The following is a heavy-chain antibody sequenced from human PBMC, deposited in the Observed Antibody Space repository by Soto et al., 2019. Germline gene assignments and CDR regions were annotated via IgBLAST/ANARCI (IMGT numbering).Heavy chain of an antibody. Sequence: GGSLRLSCAVSGFTFSSYWMSWVRQAPGKGLERVANRKQDGSEKYYVDSVKGRFTISRDNAKNSLYLQMNILRAEDTAVYYCARGWSHFDYWGQGTLVTVSS. CDR2: RKQDGSEK. CDR1: GFTFSSYW. J-gene: IGHJ4*02. V-gene: IGHV3-7*03. CDR3: ARGWSHFDY.